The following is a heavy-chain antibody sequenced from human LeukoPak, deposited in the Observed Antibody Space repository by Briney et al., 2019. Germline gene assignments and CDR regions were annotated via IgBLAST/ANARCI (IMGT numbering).Heavy chain of an antibody. CDR2: IGTAGDT. CDR3: ARVAKERVGGVYYFDY. Sequence: GGSLRLSCAASGFTFSDYDMHWARQATGKGLEWVSAIGTAGDTYYTGSVKGRFTISRENAKNSLYLQMNSLRAGDTAVYYCARVAKERVGGVYYFDYWGRGTLVTVSS. D-gene: IGHD1-1*01. V-gene: IGHV3-13*01. J-gene: IGHJ4*02. CDR1: GFTFSDYD.